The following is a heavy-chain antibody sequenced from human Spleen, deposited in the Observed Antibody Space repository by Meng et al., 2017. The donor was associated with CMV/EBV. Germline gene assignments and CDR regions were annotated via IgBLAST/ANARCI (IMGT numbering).Heavy chain of an antibody. CDR2: IKQDGSDK. D-gene: IGHD3-3*01. CDR1: GFTFSDYW. CDR3: ARGDYDFWSGYYNGENY. V-gene: IGHV3-7*01. Sequence: GESLKISCAASGFTFSDYWMSWVRQAPGKGLEWVANIKQDGSDKYYVDSVKGRFTISRDNAKNSLYLQMNSLRAEDTAVYYCARGDYDFWSGYYNGENYWGQGTLVTVSS. J-gene: IGHJ4*02.